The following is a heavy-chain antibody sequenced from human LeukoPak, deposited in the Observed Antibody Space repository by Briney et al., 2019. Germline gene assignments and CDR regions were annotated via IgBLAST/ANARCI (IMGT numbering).Heavy chain of an antibody. CDR3: ARGVRDGYNFFDY. D-gene: IGHD5-24*01. J-gene: IGHJ4*02. V-gene: IGHV4-34*01. Sequence: SETLSLTCAVYGGSFSGYYWSWIRQPPGKGLEWIGEINHSGSTNYNPSLKSRVTISVDTSKNQFSLKLSSVTAADTAVYYCARGVRDGYNFFDYWGQGTLVTVSS. CDR1: GGSFSGYY. CDR2: INHSGST.